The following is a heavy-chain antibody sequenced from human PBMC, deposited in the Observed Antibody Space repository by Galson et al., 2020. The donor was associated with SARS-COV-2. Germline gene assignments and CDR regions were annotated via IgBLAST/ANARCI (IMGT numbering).Heavy chain of an antibody. D-gene: IGHD2-15*01. Sequence: GGSLRLSCAASGFTFSSYAMHWVRQAPGKGLEWVAVISYDGSNKYYADSVKGRFTISRDNSKHTLYLQMNSLRAEDTAVYYCARDLPDIVVVVAAYSGGFDYWGQGTLVTVSS. CDR1: GFTFSSYA. J-gene: IGHJ4*02. CDR3: ARDLPDIVVVVAAYSGGFDY. CDR2: ISYDGSNK. V-gene: IGHV3-30*01.